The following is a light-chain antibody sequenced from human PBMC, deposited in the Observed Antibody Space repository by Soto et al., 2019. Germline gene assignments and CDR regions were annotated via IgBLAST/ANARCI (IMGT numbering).Light chain of an antibody. CDR3: QDYGTSAPWT. CDR2: RGS. V-gene: IGKV3-20*01. CDR1: QNIRGNE. Sequence: EVVLTQSPGTLSLSPGERATLSCRASQNIRGNELAWYQQKPGQAPRLLIYRGSSRATGIPDRFSGRESGTDLPLTIPRLETEDFAVYYCQDYGTSAPWTFGQGTKVEIK. J-gene: IGKJ1*01.